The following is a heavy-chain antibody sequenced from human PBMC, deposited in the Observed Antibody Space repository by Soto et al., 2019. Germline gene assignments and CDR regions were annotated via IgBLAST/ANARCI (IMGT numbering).Heavy chain of an antibody. V-gene: IGHV4-59*01. CDR1: GGSISSYY. CDR3: ARDLLAPGYCSGGSCWSYYYYGMDV. D-gene: IGHD2-15*01. CDR2: IYYSGST. Sequence: SETLSLTCTVSGGSISSYYWSWIRQPPGKGLEWIGYIYYSGSTNYNPSLKSRVTISVDTSKNQFSLKLSSVTAADTAVYYCARDLLAPGYCSGGSCWSYYYYGMDVWGQGTTVTVS. J-gene: IGHJ6*02.